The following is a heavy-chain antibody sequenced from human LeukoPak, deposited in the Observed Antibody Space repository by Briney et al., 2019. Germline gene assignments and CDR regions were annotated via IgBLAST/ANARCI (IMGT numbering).Heavy chain of an antibody. CDR2: INHSGST. Sequence: SETLSLTCAVYGGSFSGYYWSWIRQPPGKGLEWIGEINHSGSTNYNPSLKSRVTISVDTSKNQFSLKLSSVTAADTAVYYCARSPELPSDLDYWGQGTLVTVSS. CDR1: GGSFSGYY. J-gene: IGHJ4*02. D-gene: IGHD3-16*02. V-gene: IGHV4-34*01. CDR3: ARSPELPSDLDY.